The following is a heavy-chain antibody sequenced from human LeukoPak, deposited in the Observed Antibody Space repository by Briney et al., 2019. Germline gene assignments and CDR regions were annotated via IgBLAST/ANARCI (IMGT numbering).Heavy chain of an antibody. Sequence: SETLSLTCAVYGGSFSGYYWSWIRQPPGKGLEWMGGIHHSGNTNYNPSLKSRVTISVDTSKNQFSLKLSSVTAADTAVYYCARSRGWLQSHPLGYWGQGTRVTVSS. J-gene: IGHJ4*02. CDR2: IHHSGNT. V-gene: IGHV4-34*01. CDR3: ARSRGWLQSHPLGY. CDR1: GGSFSGYY. D-gene: IGHD5-24*01.